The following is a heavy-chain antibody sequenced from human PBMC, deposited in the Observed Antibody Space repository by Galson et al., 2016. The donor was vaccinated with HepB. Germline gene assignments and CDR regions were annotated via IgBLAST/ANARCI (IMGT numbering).Heavy chain of an antibody. CDR2: INPSGGST. D-gene: IGHD3-22*01. CDR1: GYTLTSHY. J-gene: IGHJ6*02. CDR3: ARGADSSSYSYYYGMDV. Sequence: SVKVSCKASGYTLTSHYIHWVRQAPGQGLEWVGIINPSGGSTSYAPKFQGRLTLTRDTSTSTAYMELSSLTSEDTAVYYCARGADSSSYSYYYGMDVWGQVTTVTVSS. V-gene: IGHV1-46*01.